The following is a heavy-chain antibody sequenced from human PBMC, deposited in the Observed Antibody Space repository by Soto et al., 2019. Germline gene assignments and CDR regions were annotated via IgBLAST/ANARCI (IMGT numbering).Heavy chain of an antibody. CDR3: AREKAVASTGLLDP. J-gene: IGHJ5*02. Sequence: SETLSLTCTVSGDSISSYFWSWIRQPAGKGLEWIGRVHTSGSTTYNPSLKSRVTMSVDTSKSQFSLKLTSVTAADTAVYYCAREKAVASTGLLDPCGQGTLVTVSS. D-gene: IGHD6-19*01. V-gene: IGHV4-4*07. CDR2: VHTSGST. CDR1: GDSISSYF.